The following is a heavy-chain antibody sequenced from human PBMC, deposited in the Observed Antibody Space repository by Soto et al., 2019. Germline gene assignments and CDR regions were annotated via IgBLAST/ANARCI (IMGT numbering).Heavy chain of an antibody. CDR1: GGTFSSYA. J-gene: IGHJ6*02. Sequence: SVKVSCKASGGTFSSYAISWVRQAPGQGLEWMGGIIPIFGTANYAQKFQGRVTITADESTSTAYMELSSLRSEDTAVYYCARGIYSSGWPDYYYGMDVWGQGTTVTVSS. CDR3: ARGIYSSGWPDYYYGMDV. CDR2: IIPIFGTA. V-gene: IGHV1-69*13. D-gene: IGHD6-19*01.